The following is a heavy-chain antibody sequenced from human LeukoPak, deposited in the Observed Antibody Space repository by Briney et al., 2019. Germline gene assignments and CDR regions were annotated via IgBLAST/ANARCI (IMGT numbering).Heavy chain of an antibody. D-gene: IGHD4-23*01. Sequence: KPSETLSLTFTVTGDSISSNFWWSLIRQPPGKRLKWIGEIHHTGSTNHNSSLEGRVTISVDNSKNQFSLKLSSVTAADTPIYYYGGKVLPVPADYWGQGTLVTVS. J-gene: IGHJ4*02. V-gene: IGHV4-4*02. CDR1: GDSISSNFW. CDR2: IHHTGST. CDR3: GGKVLPVPADY.